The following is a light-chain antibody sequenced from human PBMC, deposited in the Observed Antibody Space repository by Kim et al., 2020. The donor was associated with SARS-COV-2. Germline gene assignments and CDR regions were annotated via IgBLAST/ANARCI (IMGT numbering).Light chain of an antibody. V-gene: IGLV2-14*01. J-gene: IGLJ1*01. Sequence: QSALTQPASVSGSPGQSITISCTGTSSDIGAYDYVSWYQQHPGKAPRLMIYEVSSRPSGVSNRFSGSKSGNTASLTISGLQAEDEADYYCNSYTSSSTLYVFGTGTKVTVL. CDR1: SSDIGAYDY. CDR2: EVS. CDR3: NSYTSSSTLYV.